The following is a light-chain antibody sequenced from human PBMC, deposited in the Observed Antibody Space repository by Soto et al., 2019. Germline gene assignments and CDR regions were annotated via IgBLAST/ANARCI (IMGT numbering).Light chain of an antibody. CDR3: SSYTNTSTLV. J-gene: IGLJ3*02. CDR2: DIS. Sequence: QSALTQPASVSGSPGQSITISCTGTSSDVGAYNLVSWYQQHAGRAPKLFIFDISNRPSGVSNRFSGSKSGNTASLTISGLPAEDEAVYYCSSYTNTSTLVFGGGTKLTVL. V-gene: IGLV2-14*02. CDR1: SSDVGAYNL.